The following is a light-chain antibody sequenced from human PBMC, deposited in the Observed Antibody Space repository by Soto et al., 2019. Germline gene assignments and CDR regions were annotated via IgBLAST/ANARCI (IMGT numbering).Light chain of an antibody. CDR1: RSVSSNY. CDR2: RPS. CDR3: QQYGSSPLT. Sequence: EYVLTQSPGTRSLSPGERATLSCRAGRSVSSNYLAWYHQKRGRPPTVLIYRPSITATGIPDRFTGSGSGTDFTLTISRLEPEDFAVYYCQQYGSSPLTFGGGTKVDIK. J-gene: IGKJ4*01. V-gene: IGKV3-20*01.